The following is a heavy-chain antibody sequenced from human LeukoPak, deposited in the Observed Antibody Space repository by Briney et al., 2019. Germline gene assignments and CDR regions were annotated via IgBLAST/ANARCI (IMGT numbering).Heavy chain of an antibody. D-gene: IGHD5-12*01. Sequence: GASVKVSCKASGYTFPHYYMHWVRQAPGQGLKWMGIINPSGGSTSYAQKFQGRVTMTRDTSTSTVYMELSSLRSEDTAVYYCARERYAPGAFDIWGQGTMVTVSS. V-gene: IGHV1-46*01. CDR1: GYTFPHYY. CDR2: INPSGGST. J-gene: IGHJ3*02. CDR3: ARERYAPGAFDI.